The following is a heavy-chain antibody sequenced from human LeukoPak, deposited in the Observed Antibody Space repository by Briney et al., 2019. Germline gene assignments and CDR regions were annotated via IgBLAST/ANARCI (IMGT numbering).Heavy chain of an antibody. CDR3: ARARPTYTQFDY. D-gene: IGHD4-4*01. CDR1: GGSVSSYY. CDR2: IYTSGST. J-gene: IGHJ4*02. V-gene: IGHV4-4*07. Sequence: NSSETLSLTCTVVGGSVSSYYWGWIRQPAGKGLGWIGRIYTSGSTNYNPSLQSRVTMSVDTSKNQSSLPLSSLTAADTAVYYCARARPTYTQFDYWGQGTLVTVSS.